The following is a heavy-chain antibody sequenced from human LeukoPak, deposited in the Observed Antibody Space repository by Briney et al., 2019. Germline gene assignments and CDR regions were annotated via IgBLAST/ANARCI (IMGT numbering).Heavy chain of an antibody. CDR3: AATTDIVVVVAASPPYFDY. J-gene: IGHJ4*02. CDR1: GGTFSSYA. V-gene: IGHV1-69*13. Sequence: SVKVSCKASGGTFSSYAISWVRQAPGQGLEWMGGIIPIFGTANYAQKFQGRVTITADESTSTAYMELSSLRSEDTAVYYCAATTDIVVVVAASPPYFDYWGQGTLVAVSS. D-gene: IGHD2-15*01. CDR2: IIPIFGTA.